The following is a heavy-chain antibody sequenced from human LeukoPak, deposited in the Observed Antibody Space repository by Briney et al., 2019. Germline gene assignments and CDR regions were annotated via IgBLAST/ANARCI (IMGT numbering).Heavy chain of an antibody. D-gene: IGHD6-19*01. J-gene: IGHJ3*02. V-gene: IGHV4-4*07. CDR1: GGSISSYY. Sequence: PSETLSLTCTVSGGSISSYYWSWIRQPAGKGLEWIGRIYTSGSTNYNPSLKSRVTISVDTSKNQFSLKLSSVTAADTAVYYCARGDSSGWYPGAFDIWGQGTMVTVSS. CDR2: IYTSGST. CDR3: ARGDSSGWYPGAFDI.